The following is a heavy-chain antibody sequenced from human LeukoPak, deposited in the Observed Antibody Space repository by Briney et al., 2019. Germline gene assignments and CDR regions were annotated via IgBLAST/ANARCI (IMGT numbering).Heavy chain of an antibody. V-gene: IGHV3-9*01. D-gene: IGHD2-2*01. Sequence: GGSLRLSCAASRVTFDDYATRCVPHAPREGVGSVSGISWNSGSIGYADSVKGRFTISRDNSKNSLYLQMNSLRAEDTALYYCAKAHSRSTSWFGYWGQGTLVTVSS. CDR3: AKAHSRSTSWFGY. J-gene: IGHJ4*02. CDR1: RVTFDDYA. CDR2: ISWNSGSI.